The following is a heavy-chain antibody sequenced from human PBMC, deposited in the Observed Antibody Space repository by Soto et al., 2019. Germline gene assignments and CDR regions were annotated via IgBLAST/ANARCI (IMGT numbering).Heavy chain of an antibody. CDR1: GGSFSGYY. J-gene: IGHJ4*02. V-gene: IGHV4-34*01. CDR2: INHSGST. D-gene: IGHD5-18*01. Sequence: SETLSLTCAVYGGSFSGYYWSWIRQPPGKGLEWIGEINHSGSTNYNPSLKSRVTISVDTSKNQFSLKLSSVTAADTAVYYCARGPIQLWFDYWGQGTLVTVSS. CDR3: ARGPIQLWFDY.